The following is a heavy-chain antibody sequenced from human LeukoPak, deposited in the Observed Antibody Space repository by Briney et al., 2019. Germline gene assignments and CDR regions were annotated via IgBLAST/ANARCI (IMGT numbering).Heavy chain of an antibody. CDR3: ARDLSGIAGYTYGRGIDY. CDR1: GFTFSSHW. D-gene: IGHD5-18*01. CDR2: IKKDGSEK. J-gene: IGHJ4*02. Sequence: PGGSLRLSCAASGFTFSSHWMSWVRQAPGKGLEWVANIKKDGSEKYYVDAVKGRFTIPRDNAKTSLYLQMNSLRAEDTAVYYCARDLSGIAGYTYGRGIDYWGQGTLVTVSS. V-gene: IGHV3-7*01.